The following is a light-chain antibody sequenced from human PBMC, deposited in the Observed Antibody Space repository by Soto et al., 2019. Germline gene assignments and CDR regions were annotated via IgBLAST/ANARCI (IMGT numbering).Light chain of an antibody. CDR1: SSDIGAYNY. V-gene: IGLV2-14*01. CDR2: DVS. Sequence: QSVLTQPASVSGSPGQSITISCTGTSSDIGAYNYVSWYRQHPGKAPKLMIYDVSHRPSGISNRFSGSKSGNTASLTISGLQAEDEADYYCSSSTSSTTHVVFGGGTKLTVL. CDR3: SSSTSSTTHVV. J-gene: IGLJ2*01.